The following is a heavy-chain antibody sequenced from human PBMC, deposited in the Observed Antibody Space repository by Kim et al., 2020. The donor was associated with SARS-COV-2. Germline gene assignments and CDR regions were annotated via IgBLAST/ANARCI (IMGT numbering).Heavy chain of an antibody. J-gene: IGHJ3*02. CDR1: GGSISGSY. D-gene: IGHD1-26*01. Sequence: SETLSLTCTVSGGSISGSYWSWIRQPPGKGLEWIGYMFNSGRTHYTPSLRSRLTISVDTSKNQFSLKLSSVTAADTAVYYCAREAHSGNFYTFDAFNIWGQGTMVTVSS. V-gene: IGHV4-59*01. CDR2: MFNSGRT. CDR3: AREAHSGNFYTFDAFNI.